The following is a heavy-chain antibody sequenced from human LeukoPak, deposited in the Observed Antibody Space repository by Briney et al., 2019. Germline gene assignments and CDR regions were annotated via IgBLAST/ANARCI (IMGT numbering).Heavy chain of an antibody. D-gene: IGHD2-2*01. J-gene: IGHJ3*02. CDR1: GGSISSGGYY. Sequence: SQTLSLTCTVSGGSISSGGYYWSWIRQHPGKGLEWIGYIYYSGSTYYNPSIKSRVTISVDTSKNQFSLKLSSVTAADTAVYYCASGRVVPAAIRAFDIWGQGTMVTVSS. CDR2: IYYSGST. CDR3: ASGRVVPAAIRAFDI. V-gene: IGHV4-31*03.